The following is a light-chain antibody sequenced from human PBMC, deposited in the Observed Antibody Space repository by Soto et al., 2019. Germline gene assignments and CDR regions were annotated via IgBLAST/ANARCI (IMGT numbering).Light chain of an antibody. J-gene: IGKJ5*01. CDR1: QSLTRN. CDR3: QPRIMLNT. CDR2: GGS. V-gene: IGKV3-11*01. Sequence: SPAAVSVNTRERVTLSCRASQSLTRNLAWYQHKPGQSPMLLIYGGSNRATGTPASFSGSGSGTDFTPTISIQEHEGIAVYCTQPRIMLNTF.